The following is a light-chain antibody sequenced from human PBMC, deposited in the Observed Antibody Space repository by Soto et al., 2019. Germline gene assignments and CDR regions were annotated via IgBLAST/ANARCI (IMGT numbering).Light chain of an antibody. V-gene: IGLV2-14*01. Sequence: QSALTQPASVSGSPGQSITMSCTGTSSDVGGYNFVSWYQQHPGKAPKLMIYEVSNRPSGVSNRFSGSKSGNTASLTVSGLQADDEADYYCSSYTSSSTWVFGGGTKVTVL. J-gene: IGLJ3*02. CDR1: SSDVGGYNF. CDR2: EVS. CDR3: SSYTSSSTWV.